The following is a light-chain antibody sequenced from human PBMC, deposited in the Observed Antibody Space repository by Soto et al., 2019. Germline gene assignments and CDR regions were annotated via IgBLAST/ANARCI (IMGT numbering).Light chain of an antibody. V-gene: IGKV1-39*01. J-gene: IGKJ1*01. CDR2: GES. CDR1: QSISSY. CDR3: QQRYSAPWT. Sequence: DIQMTQSPSSLSASVGDRVTITCRASQSISSYLNWYQQKPGKVPKLMIYGESSVQSGVPSRFSGGGSGTDFTITISSLQPEDYATYYCQQRYSAPWTFGQGTEVEIK.